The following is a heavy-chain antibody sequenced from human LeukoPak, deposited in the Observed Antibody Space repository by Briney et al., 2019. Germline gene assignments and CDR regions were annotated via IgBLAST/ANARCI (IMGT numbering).Heavy chain of an antibody. Sequence: PSETLSLTCTVSGGSISSYYWSWIRQPPGKGLEWIGYIYTSGSTTYNPSSKSRVTISVDTSKNQFSLKLSSVTSADAAVYYCARGKYSTSYAKYAFDIWGQGTMVTVSS. CDR2: IYTSGST. J-gene: IGHJ3*02. CDR3: ARGKYSTSYAKYAFDI. CDR1: GGSISSYY. D-gene: IGHD6-6*01. V-gene: IGHV4-4*09.